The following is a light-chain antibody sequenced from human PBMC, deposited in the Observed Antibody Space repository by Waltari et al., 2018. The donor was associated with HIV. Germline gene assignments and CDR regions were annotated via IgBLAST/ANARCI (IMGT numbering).Light chain of an antibody. CDR3: VGWDSRLSGYV. J-gene: IGLJ1*01. CDR1: RSNIHTDN. V-gene: IGLV1-47*01. CDR2: KDT. Sequence: QSMLTPPPSASGTPGQRVPISCSGSRSNIHTDNVYWYQQLTGAAPRLLIYKDTQRPSGVPDRFTGSKSGTSASLAISGLRSEDEADYYCVGWDSRLSGYVFGTGTKVTVL.